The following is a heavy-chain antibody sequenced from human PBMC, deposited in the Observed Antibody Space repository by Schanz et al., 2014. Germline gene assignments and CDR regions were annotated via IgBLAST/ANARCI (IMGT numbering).Heavy chain of an antibody. CDR3: ARFNSGSHSPPYYYYGMDV. Sequence: QVQLVQSGAEVTKPGASVKVSCKASGYTLTGFGVSLVRQAPGQGREWMGWISAYSGNSKYAQKLQGRVTMTTDTSTNTAYMELRSLTSDDTAVYYCARFNSGSHSPPYYYYGMDVWGQGTTVTVSS. CDR1: GYTLTGFG. J-gene: IGHJ6*02. CDR2: ISAYSGNS. V-gene: IGHV1-18*01. D-gene: IGHD1-26*01.